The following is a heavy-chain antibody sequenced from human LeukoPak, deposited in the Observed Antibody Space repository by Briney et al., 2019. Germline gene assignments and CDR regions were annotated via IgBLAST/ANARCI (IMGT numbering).Heavy chain of an antibody. CDR2: IKQDGSEK. J-gene: IGHJ3*02. CDR3: ARGHYDILTGDLGAFDI. CDR1: GFTFSSYW. V-gene: IGHV3-7*01. D-gene: IGHD3-9*01. Sequence: GGSLRLSCAASGFTFSSYWMSWVRQAPGKGLEWVANIKQDGSEKYYVDSVKGRFTISRDNAKNSLYLQMNSLRAEDTAVYYCARGHYDILTGDLGAFDIWGQGTMVTVSS.